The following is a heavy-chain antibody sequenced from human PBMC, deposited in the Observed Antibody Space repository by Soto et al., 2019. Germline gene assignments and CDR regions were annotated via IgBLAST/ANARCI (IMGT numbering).Heavy chain of an antibody. V-gene: IGHV1-69*01. CDR3: ARSQGGSTSLDIYYYYYYGMDV. Sequence: QVQLVQSGAEVKKPGSSVKVSCKAPGGTFSSYAISWVRQAPGQGLEWMGGIIPIFGTANYAQKFQGRVTITADESTSTGYMELSSLDTEDTAVYYCARSQGGSTSLDIYYYYYYGMDVWGQGTTVTVSS. J-gene: IGHJ6*02. CDR1: GGTFSSYA. CDR2: IIPIFGTA. D-gene: IGHD2-2*01.